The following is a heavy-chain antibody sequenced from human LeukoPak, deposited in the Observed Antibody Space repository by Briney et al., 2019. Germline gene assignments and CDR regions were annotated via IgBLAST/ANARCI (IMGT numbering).Heavy chain of an antibody. J-gene: IGHJ4*02. D-gene: IGHD4-17*01. CDR2: INKDGSAK. CDR1: GFTLSSYW. Sequence: GGSLRLSCAATGFTLSSYWMSWVRQAPGKGLEWVANINKDGSAKYYVDSVKGRFTISRDNAKNSVYLQMNSLRAEDTAVYYCARDHYDYGQPFDYWGQGTLVTVSS. CDR3: ARDHYDYGQPFDY. V-gene: IGHV3-7*01.